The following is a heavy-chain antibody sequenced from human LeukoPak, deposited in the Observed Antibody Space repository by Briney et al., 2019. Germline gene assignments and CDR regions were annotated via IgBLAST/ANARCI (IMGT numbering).Heavy chain of an antibody. CDR2: IYYSGTT. J-gene: IGHJ4*02. CDR1: GASISGGGFF. CDR3: ARRGIAAAGYDY. Sequence: PSETLSLTCNVSGASISGGGFFWGWIRQPPGKGLEWIGTIYYSGTTSYNPSLKSRVTILVDTSKNQFSLNLSSVTAADTAVYYCARRGIAAAGYDYWGQGTLVTVSS. V-gene: IGHV4-39*07. D-gene: IGHD6-13*01.